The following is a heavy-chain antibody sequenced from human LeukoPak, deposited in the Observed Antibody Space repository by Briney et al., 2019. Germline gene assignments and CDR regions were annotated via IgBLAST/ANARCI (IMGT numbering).Heavy chain of an antibody. CDR1: GFIVSSYS. CDR2: ISSSSSYI. CDR3: ARETWELPNDY. D-gene: IGHD1-26*01. J-gene: IGHJ4*02. Sequence: GGSLRLSCAASGFIVSSYSMNWVRQAPGKGLEWVSSISSSSSYIYYADSVKGRFTISRDNAKNSLYLQMNSLRAEDTAVYYCARETWELPNDYWGQGTLVTVSS. V-gene: IGHV3-21*01.